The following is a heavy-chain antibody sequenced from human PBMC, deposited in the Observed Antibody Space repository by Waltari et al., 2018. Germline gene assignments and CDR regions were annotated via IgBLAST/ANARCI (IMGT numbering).Heavy chain of an antibody. D-gene: IGHD6-13*01. CDR3: ARPGAAAGTLSY. Sequence: QVQLQQWGAGLLKPSETLSLTCAVYGGSFSGYYWSWTRQPPGKGLEWIGEINHSGSTNDNPSLKSRVTISVDTSKNQFSLKLSSVTAADTAVYYCARPGAAAGTLSYWGQGTLVTVSS. V-gene: IGHV4-34*01. CDR1: GGSFSGYY. CDR2: INHSGST. J-gene: IGHJ4*02.